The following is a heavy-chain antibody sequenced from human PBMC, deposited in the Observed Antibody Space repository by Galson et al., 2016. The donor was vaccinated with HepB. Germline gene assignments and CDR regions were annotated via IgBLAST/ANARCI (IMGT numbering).Heavy chain of an antibody. Sequence: QSGAEVKKPGDSLRISCRASGYSFTSHWIGWVRQVPGKGLEWLGIIYPGDSDTKYNPSCQGQVTISVDKSINTAFLQWNSLNVSDTAVYYCARDFEIGSYAFDIWGQGTVVTVSS. CDR1: GYSFTSHW. J-gene: IGHJ3*02. CDR2: IYPGDSDT. D-gene: IGHD3-10*01. CDR3: ARDFEIGSYAFDI. V-gene: IGHV5-51*01.